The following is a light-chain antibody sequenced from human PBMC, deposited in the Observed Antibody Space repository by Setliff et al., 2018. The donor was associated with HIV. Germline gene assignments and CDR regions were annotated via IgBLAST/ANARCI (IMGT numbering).Light chain of an antibody. V-gene: IGLV2-14*03. Sequence: QSALTQPASVSGSPGQSITISCTGTSSDVGGYNYVSWYQQHPGKAPKLMIYDVSNRPSGVSNRFSGSKSGNTASLTISGLQAEDEADYYCSSYTSSSTLEVFGGGTKVTV. J-gene: IGLJ2*01. CDR2: DVS. CDR3: SSYTSSSTLEV. CDR1: SSDVGGYNY.